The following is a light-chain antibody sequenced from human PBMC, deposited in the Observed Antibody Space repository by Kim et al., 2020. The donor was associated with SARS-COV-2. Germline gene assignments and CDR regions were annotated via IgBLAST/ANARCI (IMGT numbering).Light chain of an antibody. CDR3: QQYGSSPYT. CDR2: AAS. J-gene: IGKJ2*01. Sequence: LTPGERDTLSCRASQTINSNYLTWYHQKPGQAPRLLIYAASMRITGIPDRFSGSGSGTNFILTINGLDPVDFAVYFCQQYGSSPYTFGQGTKLEI. CDR1: QTINSNY. V-gene: IGKV3-20*01.